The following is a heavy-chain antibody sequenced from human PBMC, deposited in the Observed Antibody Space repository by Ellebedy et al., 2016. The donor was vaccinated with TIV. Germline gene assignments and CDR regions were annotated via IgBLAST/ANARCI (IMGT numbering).Heavy chain of an antibody. V-gene: IGHV3-11*01. J-gene: IGHJ4*02. CDR2: IDFSGRTI. CDR1: GFTFSDYH. D-gene: IGHD6-13*01. Sequence: GESLKISCVASGFTFSDYHMSWIRQAPGKGLEWLSNIDFSGRTIYAADSVKGRFTTSRDNARNSLYLRMNALRAEDTAVYYCVRIGYITSWYREAYWGQGTLVTVSS. CDR3: VRIGYITSWYREAY.